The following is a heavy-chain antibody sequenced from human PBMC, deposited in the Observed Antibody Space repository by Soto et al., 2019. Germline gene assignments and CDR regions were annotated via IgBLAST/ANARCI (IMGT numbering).Heavy chain of an antibody. CDR3: ARGRGYVGSIAFDI. CDR1: GFTFSSYA. Sequence: LRLSCAASGFTFSSYAMSWVRQAPGKVLEGVSAISGSGGSTYYADSLKSRFTISRDNSKNTLYLPMNSRRAEDTAVYYCARGRGYVGSIAFDIWGHGTMATVSS. CDR2: ISGSGGST. D-gene: IGHD5-12*01. J-gene: IGHJ3*02. V-gene: IGHV3-23*01.